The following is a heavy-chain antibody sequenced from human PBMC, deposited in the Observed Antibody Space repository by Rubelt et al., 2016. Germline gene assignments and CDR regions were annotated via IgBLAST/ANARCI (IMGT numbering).Heavy chain of an antibody. V-gene: IGHV3-66*01. CDR2: IYSDGDT. D-gene: IGHD2-15*01. CDR1: GYSISSGYY. J-gene: IGHJ5*02. CDR3: ADHGLSGGSSS. Sequence: VQLQESGPGLVKPSETLSLTCTVSGYSISSGYYWGWIRQPPGKGLEWVSAIYSDGDTYYADSVKGRFTISRDNSKNTLYLQMNSLRAEDTAMYYCADHGLSGGSSSWGQGTLVTVSS.